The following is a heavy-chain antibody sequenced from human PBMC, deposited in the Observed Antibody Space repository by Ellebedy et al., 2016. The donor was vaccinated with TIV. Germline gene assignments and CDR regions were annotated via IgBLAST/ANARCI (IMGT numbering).Heavy chain of an antibody. Sequence: GESLKISCAASGFSFSNHGMHWLRQAPGKGLEWVSLISYDGSIKDYAESVKGRFTVSKDHSKKTMFLQMNSLRAEDTAVYYCAKDPTTGYDRYYFDYWGRGTLVTVSS. CDR3: AKDPTTGYDRYYFDY. D-gene: IGHD5-12*01. J-gene: IGHJ4*02. CDR2: ISYDGSIK. CDR1: GFSFSNHG. V-gene: IGHV3-30*18.